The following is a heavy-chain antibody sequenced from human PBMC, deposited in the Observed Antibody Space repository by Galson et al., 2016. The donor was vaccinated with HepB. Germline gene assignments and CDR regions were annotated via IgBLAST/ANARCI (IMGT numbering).Heavy chain of an antibody. CDR2: ISWNTGNK. J-gene: IGHJ4*02. V-gene: IGHV3-9*01. CDR3: AKDLGKSVGTIAY. CDR1: GFTFGNYA. Sequence: SLRLSCAGSGFTFGNYAMHWVRQPPGKGLEWVSGISWNTGNKVYAVSVRDRFTISRDNAKNSLYLQMNSLRAEDTALYYCAKDLGKSVGTIAYWGQGALVTVSS. D-gene: IGHD5/OR15-5a*01.